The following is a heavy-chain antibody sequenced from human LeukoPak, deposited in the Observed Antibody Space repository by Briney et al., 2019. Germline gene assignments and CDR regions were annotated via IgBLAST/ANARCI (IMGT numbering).Heavy chain of an antibody. V-gene: IGHV3-30*18. Sequence: PGRSLRLSCAASGFTFRSYGMHWVRQAPGKGLGWVAVISYDGTNKYYADSVKGRFTISRDNSKSTLYLQMNSLRADDTAVYYCAKVSSLHSSDYGALVLWGQGTMVTVS. CDR1: GFTFRSYG. D-gene: IGHD6-25*01. CDR2: ISYDGTNK. J-gene: IGHJ3*01. CDR3: AKVSSLHSSDYGALVL.